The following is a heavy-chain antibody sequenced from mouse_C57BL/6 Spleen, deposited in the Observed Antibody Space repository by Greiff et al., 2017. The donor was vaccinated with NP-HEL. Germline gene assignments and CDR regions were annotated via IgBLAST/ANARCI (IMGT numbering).Heavy chain of an antibody. J-gene: IGHJ1*03. V-gene: IGHV5-9-1*02. Sequence: EVMLVESGEGLVKPGGSLKLSCAASGFTFSSYAMSWVRQTPEKRLEWVAYISSGGDYIYYVDTVKGRFTISRDNARNTLYLQMRRLKSEDTAMYYCTRDPYYYGSSYGGGYFDVWGTGTTVTVSS. CDR1: GFTFSSYA. D-gene: IGHD1-1*01. CDR3: TRDPYYYGSSYGGGYFDV. CDR2: ISSGGDYI.